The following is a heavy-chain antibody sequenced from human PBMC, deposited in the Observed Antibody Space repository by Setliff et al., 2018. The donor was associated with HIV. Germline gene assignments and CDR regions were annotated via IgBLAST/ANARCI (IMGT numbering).Heavy chain of an antibody. V-gene: IGHV1-2*04. CDR2: INPKSDGT. CDR1: GYSFTDYY. D-gene: IGHD3-22*01. Sequence: ASVKVSCKASGYSFTDYYIHWVRQAPGQGLEWMGWINPKSDGTNYAQKFQGWVTMTRDTSISTAYMELSRLRSDDTAVYYCARGMDYYDTSGYYQYYFDYWGQGTLVTVSS. J-gene: IGHJ4*02. CDR3: ARGMDYYDTSGYYQYYFDY.